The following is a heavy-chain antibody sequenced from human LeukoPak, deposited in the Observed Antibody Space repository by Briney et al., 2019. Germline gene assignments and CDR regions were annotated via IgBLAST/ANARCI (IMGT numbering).Heavy chain of an antibody. V-gene: IGHV3-21*01. CDR3: ARDRGHSYGSGFDY. Sequence: GGSLRLSCAASGFTFSSYNMNWVRQAPGKGLEWVSSISSSSSYIYYADSVKGRFTISRDNAKNSLYLQMNSLRAEGTAVYYCARDRGHSYGSGFDYWGQGTLVTVSS. D-gene: IGHD5-18*01. J-gene: IGHJ4*02. CDR1: GFTFSSYN. CDR2: ISSSSSYI.